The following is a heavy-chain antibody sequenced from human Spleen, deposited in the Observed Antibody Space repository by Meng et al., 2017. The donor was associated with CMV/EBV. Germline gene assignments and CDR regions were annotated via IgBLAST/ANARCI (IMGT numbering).Heavy chain of an antibody. CDR1: GGTFNNNA. Sequence: SVKVSCKASGGTFNNNAFSWVRQAPGQGLEWMGRIIPIFGAANFAQKFQGRVTITTDESTSTAYMELSSLRSEDTAVYYCARSPHYDSSGYYYGRYRSHFDYWGQGTLVTVSS. D-gene: IGHD3-22*01. J-gene: IGHJ4*02. CDR3: ARSPHYDSSGYYYGRYRSHFDY. V-gene: IGHV1-69*05. CDR2: IIPIFGAA.